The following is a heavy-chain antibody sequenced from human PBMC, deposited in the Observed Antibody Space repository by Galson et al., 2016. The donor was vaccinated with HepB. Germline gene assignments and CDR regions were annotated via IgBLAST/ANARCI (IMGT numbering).Heavy chain of an antibody. CDR2: IIPVSRTP. D-gene: IGHD2-21*02. CDR3: ARGGPSNQALLFPEPLRT. V-gene: IGHV1-69*13. CDR1: GGTFSNYR. Sequence: SVKVSCKASGGTFSNYRIDWVRQAPGQGLEWMGGIIPVSRTPNYAQTFQVRVTITADESPSSSYMAVRSLKSEDTAVYYWARGGPSNQALLFPEPLRTWGQGTLVTVSS. J-gene: IGHJ4*02.